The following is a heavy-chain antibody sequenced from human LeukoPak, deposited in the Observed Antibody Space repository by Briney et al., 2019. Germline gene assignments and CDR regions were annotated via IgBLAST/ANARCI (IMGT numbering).Heavy chain of an antibody. CDR3: ARAHYYGSEYFDY. V-gene: IGHV4-59*01. CDR1: GGSISSYY. Sequence: SETLSLTCTVAGGSISSYYWSWLRQPPGKGLEWVGYIYYSGSTNYNPSLKSRVTISVDTSKNQFSLKLSSVTAADTAVYYCARAHYYGSEYFDYWGQGTLVTVSS. CDR2: IYYSGST. D-gene: IGHD3-10*01. J-gene: IGHJ4*02.